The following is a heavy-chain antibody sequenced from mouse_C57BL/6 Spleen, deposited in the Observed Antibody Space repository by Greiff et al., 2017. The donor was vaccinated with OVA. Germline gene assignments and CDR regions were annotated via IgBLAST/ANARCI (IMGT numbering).Heavy chain of an antibody. CDR1: GYTFTSYW. J-gene: IGHJ3*01. D-gene: IGHD3-1*01. CDR3: ARGGGYWFAY. CDR2: IDPSDSYT. V-gene: IGHV1-59*01. Sequence: VQLQQSGAELVRPGTSVKLSCKASGYTFTSYWMHWVKQRPGQGLEWIGVIDPSDSYTNYNQKFKGKATLTVDTSSSTAYMQLSSLTSEDSAVYYCARGGGYWFAYWGQGTLVTVSA.